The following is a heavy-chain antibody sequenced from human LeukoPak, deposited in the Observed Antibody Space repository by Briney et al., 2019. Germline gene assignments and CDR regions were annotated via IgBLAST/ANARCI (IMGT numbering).Heavy chain of an antibody. CDR3: ARPWYYDRDFDGFDI. J-gene: IGHJ3*02. Sequence: PGGSLRLSCAASGFTFSSYWMHWVRQAPGKGLVWVSRINSDGSSTSYADSVKGRFTISRDNSKNTLYLQMNSLRAEDTAVYYCARPWYYDRDFDGFDIWGQGTMVTVSS. V-gene: IGHV3-74*01. CDR1: GFTFSSYW. D-gene: IGHD3-22*01. CDR2: INSDGSST.